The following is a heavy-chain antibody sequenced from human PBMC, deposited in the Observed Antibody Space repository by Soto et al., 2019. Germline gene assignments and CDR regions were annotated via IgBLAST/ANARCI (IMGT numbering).Heavy chain of an antibody. J-gene: IGHJ3*02. CDR3: AGGQGSGYPGDGAFDI. Sequence: GGSLRLSCAASGFTFSTYSMNWVRQAPGKGLEWVSYISSSSSTIYYADSVKGRFTISRDNAKNSLYLQMNSLRAEDTAVYYCAGGQGSGYPGDGAFDIWGQGTMVTVSS. D-gene: IGHD5-12*01. CDR2: ISSSSSTI. CDR1: GFTFSTYS. V-gene: IGHV3-48*04.